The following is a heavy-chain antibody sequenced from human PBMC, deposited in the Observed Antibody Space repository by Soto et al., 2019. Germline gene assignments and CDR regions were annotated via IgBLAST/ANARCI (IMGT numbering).Heavy chain of an antibody. D-gene: IGHD1-26*01. CDR2: IYYSGST. J-gene: IGHJ6*02. V-gene: IGHV4-59*01. CDR1: GGSISSYC. CDR3: ARGSGSYYYYYYGMDV. Sequence: QVQLQESGPGLVKPSETLSLTCTVSGGSISSYCWSWIRQPPGKGLEWIGYIYYSGSTNYNPSLKSRVTISVDTSKNQFSLKLSSVTAADTAVYYCARGSGSYYYYYYGMDVWGQGTTVTVSS.